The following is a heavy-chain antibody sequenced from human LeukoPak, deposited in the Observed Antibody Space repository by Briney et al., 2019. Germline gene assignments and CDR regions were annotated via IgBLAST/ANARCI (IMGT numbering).Heavy chain of an antibody. J-gene: IGHJ4*02. CDR2: IYPGDSDT. Sequence: GESLKISCQGSGYTFGNYWIAWVRQMPGKGLESMGIIYPGDSDTRYSPSFQGQVTFSADKSISTAYLQWSSLKASDTATYYCARLSDGYNDYWGQGTLVTVSS. V-gene: IGHV5-51*01. CDR3: ARLSDGYNDY. CDR1: GYTFGNYW. D-gene: IGHD5-24*01.